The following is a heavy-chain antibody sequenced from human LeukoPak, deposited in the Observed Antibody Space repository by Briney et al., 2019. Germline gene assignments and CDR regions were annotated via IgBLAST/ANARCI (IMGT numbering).Heavy chain of an antibody. CDR1: GGSFSGYY. J-gene: IGHJ4*02. V-gene: IGHV4-34*01. CDR2: INHGGST. D-gene: IGHD3-22*01. Sequence: SETLSLTCAVNGGSFSGYYWSWIRQPPRKGLEWIGEINHGGSTNYNPSLKSRVTISRDTSKNHFSLNLSSVTAADTAVYYCARGRSVYYDSSGYYPFDYWGQGTLVTVSS. CDR3: ARGRSVYYDSSGYYPFDY.